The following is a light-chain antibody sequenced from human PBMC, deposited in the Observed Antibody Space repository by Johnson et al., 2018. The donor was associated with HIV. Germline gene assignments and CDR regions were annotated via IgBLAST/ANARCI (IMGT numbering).Light chain of an antibody. V-gene: IGLV1-51*01. CDR1: SSNIGRNY. J-gene: IGLJ1*01. CDR3: GTWSGSLN. Sequence: QSVLTQPPSVSAAPGQKVTISCSGSSSNIGRNYVSWYQQLPGTAPKLLIFDNNKRPSGIPDRFSASKSGTSATLGITGLQTGDEADYYCGTWSGSLNFGTGTKVTVL. CDR2: DNN.